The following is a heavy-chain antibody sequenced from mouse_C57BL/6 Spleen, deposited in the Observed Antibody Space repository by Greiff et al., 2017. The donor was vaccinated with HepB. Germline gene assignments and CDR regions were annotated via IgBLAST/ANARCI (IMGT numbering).Heavy chain of an antibody. Sequence: VKLQQPGAELVKPGASVKLSCKASGYTFTSYWMHWVKQRPGQGLEWIGMIHPNSGSTNYNEKFKSKATLTVDKSSSTAYMQLSSLTSEDSAVYYCATYDYDAGYAMDYWGQGTSVTVSS. CDR3: ATYDYDAGYAMDY. J-gene: IGHJ4*01. CDR2: IHPNSGST. V-gene: IGHV1-64*01. CDR1: GYTFTSYW. D-gene: IGHD2-4*01.